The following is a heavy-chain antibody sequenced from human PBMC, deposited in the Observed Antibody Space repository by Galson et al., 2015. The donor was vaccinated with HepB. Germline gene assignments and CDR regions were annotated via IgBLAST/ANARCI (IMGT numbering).Heavy chain of an antibody. J-gene: IGHJ4*02. CDR2: MSPNSGYT. V-gene: IGHV1-8*01. CDR1: GYTFSTYD. CDR3: ARDLPRTGDFDF. Sequence: SVKVSCKASGYTFSTYDINWVRQATGQGLEWLGWMSPNSGYTGYAQEFQDRVTMTRDTSISTAYLELNSLRVEDTAVYYCARDLPRTGDFDFWGQGTLVTVSS. D-gene: IGHD7-27*01.